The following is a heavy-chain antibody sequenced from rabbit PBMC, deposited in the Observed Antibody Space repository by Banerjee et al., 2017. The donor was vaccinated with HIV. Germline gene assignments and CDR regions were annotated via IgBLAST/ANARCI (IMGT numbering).Heavy chain of an antibody. CDR1: GFSFSSGYY. CDR3: ARDGVGGAYDFDL. CDR2: IYTGDGGT. D-gene: IGHD6-1*01. Sequence: QSLEESGGDLVKPGASLTLTCTASGFSFSSGYYMCWVRQAPGKGLEWIACIYTGDGGTYYASWAKGRFTISKTSSTTVTLEMISLTAADTATYFCARDGVGGAYDFDLWGQGTLVTVS. V-gene: IGHV1S40*01. J-gene: IGHJ4*01.